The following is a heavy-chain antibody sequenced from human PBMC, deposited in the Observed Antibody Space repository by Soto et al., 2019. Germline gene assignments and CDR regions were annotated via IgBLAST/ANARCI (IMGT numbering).Heavy chain of an antibody. CDR3: ARGTYCGSDCYWTLDY. CDR1: GASISDYF. D-gene: IGHD2-21*02. V-gene: IGHV4-59*01. CDR2: FYYGETT. Sequence: PSETLSLTCTVAGASISDYFWTWIRQPPGKGLEWIGYFYYGETTNKKSSLNSRFTVSVDTSKSQFSLKVTSVTTADTAVYYCARGTYCGSDCYWTLDYWGQRKMATVS. J-gene: IGHJ4*02.